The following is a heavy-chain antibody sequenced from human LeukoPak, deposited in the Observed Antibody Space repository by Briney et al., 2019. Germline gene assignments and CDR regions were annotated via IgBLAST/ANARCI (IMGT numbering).Heavy chain of an antibody. J-gene: IGHJ5*02. V-gene: IGHV1-2*02. D-gene: IGHD2-2*01. CDR2: INPNSGGT. Sequence: GASVKVSCKASGYTFTSYAMHWVRQAPGQRLEWMGWINPNSGGTNYAQKFQGRVTMTRDTSISTAYMELSRLRSDDTAVYYCAREYYCSSTSCPGDPWGQGTLVTVSS. CDR3: AREYYCSSTSCPGDP. CDR1: GYTFTSYA.